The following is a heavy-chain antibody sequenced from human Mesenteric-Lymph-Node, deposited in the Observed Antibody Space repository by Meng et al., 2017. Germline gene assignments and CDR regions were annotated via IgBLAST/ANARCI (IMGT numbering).Heavy chain of an antibody. CDR2: ISGSGGST. V-gene: IGHV3-23*01. D-gene: IGHD3-16*02. CDR1: GFTFSSYW. CDR3: ASDGRGVIVHDAFDI. Sequence: GESLKISCVASGFTFSSYWMHWVRQAPGKGLEWVSAISGSGGSTYYADSVKGRFTISRDNSKNTLYLQMNSLRAEDTAVYYCASDGRGVIVHDAFDIWGQGTMVTVSS. J-gene: IGHJ3*02.